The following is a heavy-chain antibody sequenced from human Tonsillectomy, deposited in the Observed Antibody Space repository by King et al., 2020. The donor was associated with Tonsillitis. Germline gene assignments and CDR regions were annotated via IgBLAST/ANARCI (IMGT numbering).Heavy chain of an antibody. D-gene: IGHD3-10*01. CDR3: SSGYCYYYGMDV. Sequence: VQLVESGGGLVKPGGSLRLSCAASRFTFSNAWMSWVRQAPGKGLEWVGRIKSKSDGGTTDYAAPVKGRFTISRDDSKNTLYLQMNSLKTEDTAVYYCSSGYCYYYGMDVWGQGTTVTVS. CDR2: IKSKSDGGTT. CDR1: RFTFSNAW. V-gene: IGHV3-15*01. J-gene: IGHJ6*02.